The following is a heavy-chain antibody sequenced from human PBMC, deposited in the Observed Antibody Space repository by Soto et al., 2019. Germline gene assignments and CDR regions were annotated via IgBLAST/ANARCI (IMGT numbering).Heavy chain of an antibody. V-gene: IGHV2-5*02. CDR3: AHRFSYSGSWDGGWFDS. CDR2: IYWDNDR. J-gene: IGHJ5*01. Sequence: QITLKESGPTLVEPTQTLTLTCSFSGFSLMNSGVGVGWLRQVPGKTLECLGIIYWDNDRRYNPSLKTRLTITKDTSKNQVVLTMTYMEPVDTGTYYCAHRFSYSGSWDGGWFDSWGQGTPVTVS. CDR1: GFSLMNSGVG. D-gene: IGHD2-15*01.